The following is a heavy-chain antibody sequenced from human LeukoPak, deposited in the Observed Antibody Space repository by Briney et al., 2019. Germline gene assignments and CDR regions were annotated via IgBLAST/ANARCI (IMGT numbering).Heavy chain of an antibody. CDR1: GFTFSSYW. D-gene: IGHD3-10*01. Sequence: GGSLRLSCAASGFTFSSYWMSWVRQAPGKGLEWVANKKQDGSEKYYVDSVKGRFTISRDNAKNSLYLQMNSLRAEDTAVYYCARVKRITMVRGVPHYYYGMDVWGQGTTVTVSS. J-gene: IGHJ6*02. CDR2: KKQDGSEK. CDR3: ARVKRITMVRGVPHYYYGMDV. V-gene: IGHV3-7*01.